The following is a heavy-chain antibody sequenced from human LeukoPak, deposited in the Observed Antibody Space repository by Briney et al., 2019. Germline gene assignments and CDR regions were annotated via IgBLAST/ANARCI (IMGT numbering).Heavy chain of an antibody. Sequence: PGRTLRLSCAASGFTFSSYAMHWVRQAPGKGLEWVALIPYDGSNKYYADSVKGRFTVSRDNSKNTLYLQMNSLRAEDTAVYYCARSVVPGIAAGSRFDPWGQGTLVTVSS. CDR2: IPYDGSNK. D-gene: IGHD6-13*01. J-gene: IGHJ5*02. CDR1: GFTFSSYA. CDR3: ARSVVPGIAAGSRFDP. V-gene: IGHV3-30*04.